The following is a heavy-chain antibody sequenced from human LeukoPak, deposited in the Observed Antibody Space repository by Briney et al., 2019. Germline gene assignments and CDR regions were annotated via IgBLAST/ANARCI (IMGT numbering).Heavy chain of an antibody. J-gene: IGHJ4*02. CDR3: ARDKVTMVRGVIISDD. Sequence: SETLSLPCTVSGLSFSSYYSRWIRQPAGKGLEWIGRIYTGGSTNYNPSLKSRITMSVDTSNNQFSLKLSSVTAAATAVHYCARDKVTMVRGVIISDDSGQGTLVTVSS. CDR1: GLSFSSYY. CDR2: IYTGGST. D-gene: IGHD3-10*01. V-gene: IGHV4-4*07.